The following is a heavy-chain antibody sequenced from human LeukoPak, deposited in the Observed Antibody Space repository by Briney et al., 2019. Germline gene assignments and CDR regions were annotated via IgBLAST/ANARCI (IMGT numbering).Heavy chain of an antibody. Sequence: PGGSLRLSCAASGFTFSSYEMNWVRQAPGKGLEWLSYISSSGRTTYYSDSVKGRFTISRDTAKNSLYLQMHSLRAEDTAVYYCARVSRGKWELLGAHDYWGQGTLVTVSS. D-gene: IGHD1-26*01. CDR3: ARVSRGKWELLGAHDY. CDR2: ISSSGRTT. CDR1: GFTFSSYE. V-gene: IGHV3-48*03. J-gene: IGHJ4*02.